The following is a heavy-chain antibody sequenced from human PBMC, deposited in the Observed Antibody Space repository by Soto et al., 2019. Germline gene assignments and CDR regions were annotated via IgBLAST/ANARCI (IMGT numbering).Heavy chain of an antibody. CDR3: ARVRFTIDRCYTHHFDV. V-gene: IGHV1-18*04. Sequence: ASVKVSCKSSGYTFSAYGVSWVRQAPGQGLERLGWISVYTGNTKHTQKFQDRVTLTTEASTGTAYLELRSLRSDHTAVYYCARVRFTIDRCYTHHFDVWGQGTAVTVYS. CDR1: GYTFSAYG. D-gene: IGHD3-10*01. CDR2: ISVYTGNT. J-gene: IGHJ6*02.